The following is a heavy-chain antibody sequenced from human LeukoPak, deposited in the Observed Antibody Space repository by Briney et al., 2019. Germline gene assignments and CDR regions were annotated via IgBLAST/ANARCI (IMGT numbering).Heavy chain of an antibody. D-gene: IGHD3-22*01. Sequence: ASVKVSCKASGYTFTCYYMHWVRRAPGQGLEWMGIINPSGGSTSYAQKFQGRVTMTRDTSTSTVYMELSSLRSEDTAVYYCARDGGYYYDSSGPLLDYYYYGMDVWGQGTTVTVSS. CDR1: GYTFTCYY. CDR3: ARDGGYYYDSSGPLLDYYYYGMDV. V-gene: IGHV1-46*01. CDR2: INPSGGST. J-gene: IGHJ6*02.